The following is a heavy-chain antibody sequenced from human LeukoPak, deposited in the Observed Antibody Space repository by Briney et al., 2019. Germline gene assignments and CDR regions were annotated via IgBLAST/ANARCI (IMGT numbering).Heavy chain of an antibody. CDR2: INQDGSEK. V-gene: IGHV3-7*05. CDR3: ARDKAYGDSEDY. Sequence: PGGSLRLSCAASGFTFNIYWMSWVRQAPVKGLEWVANINQDGSEKYCVDSVKGRFTISRDNAKNSLYLHMNSLRAEDTAVYYCARDKAYGDSEDYWGQGTLVTVSS. CDR1: GFTFNIYW. J-gene: IGHJ4*02. D-gene: IGHD4-17*01.